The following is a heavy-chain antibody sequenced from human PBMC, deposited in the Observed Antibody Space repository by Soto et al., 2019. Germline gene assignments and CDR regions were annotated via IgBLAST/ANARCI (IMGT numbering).Heavy chain of an antibody. CDR2: INAGNGNT. J-gene: IGHJ4*02. Sequence: GASVKVSCKASGYTFTNYAMHWVRQAPGQRLEWMGWINAGNGNTKSSQKFQGRVTITRDTSASTAYMELSSLRSEDTAVYYCARGDYYDIHDYWGQGTLVTVPQ. CDR1: GYTFTNYA. D-gene: IGHD3-22*01. CDR3: ARGDYYDIHDY. V-gene: IGHV1-3*01.